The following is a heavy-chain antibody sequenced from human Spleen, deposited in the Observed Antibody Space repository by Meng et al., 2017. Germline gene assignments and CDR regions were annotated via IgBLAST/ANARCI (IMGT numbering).Heavy chain of an antibody. CDR1: GGSISSYY. Sequence: SETLSLTCTVSGGSISSYYWSWIRQPPGKGLEWIGYIYYSGSTNYNPSLKSRVTISVDTSKNQFSLKLTSVTAADTAVYYRAGGAVVTLIFYHAMDVWGQGTTVTVSS. V-gene: IGHV4-59*08. CDR2: IYYSGST. J-gene: IGHJ6*02. CDR3: AGGAVVTLIFYHAMDV. D-gene: IGHD2-21*02.